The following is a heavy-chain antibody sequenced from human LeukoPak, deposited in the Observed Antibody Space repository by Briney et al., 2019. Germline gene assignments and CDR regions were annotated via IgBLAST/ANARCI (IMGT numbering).Heavy chain of an antibody. D-gene: IGHD3-10*01. V-gene: IGHV4-59*01. CDR1: GGSISPYF. CDR2: ISYTGNT. Sequence: SETLSLTCTVSGGSISPYFWSWIRQPPGKGLEWIGYISYTGNTNYNPSLKSRVTISVDTSKNQFSLQLTSVTAADTAVYYCARDNYRGVTNFDPWGQGTLVTVSS. CDR3: ARDNYRGVTNFDP. J-gene: IGHJ5*02.